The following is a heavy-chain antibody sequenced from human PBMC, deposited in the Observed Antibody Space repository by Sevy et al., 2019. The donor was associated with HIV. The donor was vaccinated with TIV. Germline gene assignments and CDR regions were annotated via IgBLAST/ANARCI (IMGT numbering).Heavy chain of an antibody. Sequence: ASVKVSCKASGYTFTGYYMHWVRQAPGQGLEWMGWINPNSGGTNYAQKFQGRVTMTRDTSISTAYMELSRLRSDDTAVYYCARAGYDSSGYPMDYGMDVWGQWTTVTVSS. D-gene: IGHD3-22*01. CDR2: INPNSGGT. V-gene: IGHV1-2*02. CDR3: ARAGYDSSGYPMDYGMDV. CDR1: GYTFTGYY. J-gene: IGHJ6*02.